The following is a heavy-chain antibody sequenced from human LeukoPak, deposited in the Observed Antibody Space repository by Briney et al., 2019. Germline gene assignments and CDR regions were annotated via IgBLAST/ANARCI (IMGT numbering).Heavy chain of an antibody. CDR3: ARGRYHIARGNCSGGSRYSPAYYYYMDV. J-gene: IGHJ6*03. V-gene: IGHV1-8*01. D-gene: IGHD2-15*01. Sequence: ALLRGSCRASGSTSSRYEIHWGRQAPGQGLEWIGCIHNHSRNTGYALQFQGRVTMTRNTSISTAYMELSSLRSEDTAVYYCARGRYHIARGNCSGGSRYSPAYYYYMDVWGKGTTVTVSS. CDR2: IHNHSRNT. CDR1: GSTSSRYE.